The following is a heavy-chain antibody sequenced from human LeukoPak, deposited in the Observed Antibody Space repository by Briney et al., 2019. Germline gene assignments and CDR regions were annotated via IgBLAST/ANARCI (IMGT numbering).Heavy chain of an antibody. CDR3: ARDLSATVVTLGYFDY. CDR2: ISYDGSDK. CDR1: GFTFSSYA. J-gene: IGHJ4*02. Sequence: PGGSLRLSCAASGFTFSSYAMHWVRQAPGKGLEWVAVISYDGSDKYYADSVKGRFTISRDNSKNTLYLQMNSLRAEDTAVYYCARDLSATVVTLGYFDYWGQGTLVTVSS. D-gene: IGHD4-23*01. V-gene: IGHV3-30*04.